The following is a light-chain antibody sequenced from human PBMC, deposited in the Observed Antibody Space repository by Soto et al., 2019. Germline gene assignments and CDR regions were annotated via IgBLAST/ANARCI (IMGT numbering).Light chain of an antibody. V-gene: IGLV1-51*01. Sequence: QSVLTQSPSVSAAPGQQVTISCSGSSSNIGNNYVSWYQQLPGTAPRLLIYDTNKRPSGIPDRFSGSKSVTSGTLDITGRQPGEEADYYCATWDGSLPGEVVGGGTK. CDR3: ATWDGSLPGEV. CDR1: SSNIGNNY. CDR2: DTN. J-gene: IGLJ2*01.